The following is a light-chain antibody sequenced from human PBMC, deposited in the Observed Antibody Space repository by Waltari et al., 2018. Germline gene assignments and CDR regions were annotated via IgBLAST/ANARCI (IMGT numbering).Light chain of an antibody. CDR1: QSIGDN. V-gene: IGKV3-15*01. Sequence: EIVVTQSPATLSVSPGERATLYCRASQSIGDNLAWYQQKPGQPPRLLIYSASRRLPGVPDRFRGSGSGTDFTLTISSLQSEDFAVYYCQQCNDWPPYTFGRGTKLEI. J-gene: IGKJ2*01. CDR2: SAS. CDR3: QQCNDWPPYT.